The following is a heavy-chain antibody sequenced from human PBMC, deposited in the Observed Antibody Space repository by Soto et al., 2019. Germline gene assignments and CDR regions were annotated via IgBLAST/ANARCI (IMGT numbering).Heavy chain of an antibody. CDR1: GASMSTSY. CDR2: IHHTGST. V-gene: IGHV4-59*01. D-gene: IGHD3-3*01. CDR3: ARANCCRGYYCYPSFDA. Sequence: QVQLQESGPGLVKPSETLSLTCTVSGASMSTSYWSWIRQSSQRGLEWIGYIHHTGSTSSHPALRRRVTMSVDTSKNQIALKFSSVAADDTAVSFCARANCCRGYYCYPSFDAWCPGTLVTVSS. J-gene: IGHJ4*02.